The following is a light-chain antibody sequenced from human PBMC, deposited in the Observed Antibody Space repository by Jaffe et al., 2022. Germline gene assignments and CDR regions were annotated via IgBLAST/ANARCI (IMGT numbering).Light chain of an antibody. J-gene: IGKJ1*01. V-gene: IGKV2-30*02. CDR1: QSLVHSDGNTY. CDR2: RVS. CDR3: MQGSHWPPT. Sequence: DVVMTQSALSLPVTLGQPASISCKSSQSLVHSDGNTYLNWFQQRPGLSPRRLIYRVSTRDSGVPDRFSGSGSGTDFTLRISGVEAEDVGVYYCMQGSHWPPTFGQGTNVEI.